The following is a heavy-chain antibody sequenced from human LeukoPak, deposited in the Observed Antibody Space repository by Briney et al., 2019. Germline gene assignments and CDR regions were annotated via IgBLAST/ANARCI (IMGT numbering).Heavy chain of an antibody. Sequence: ASAKVSCKXSGYAFTSYYMHWVRQAPGQGLEGMGIINPSGGSTSYAQKFQGRVTMTRDTSTSTVYMELSSLRSEDTAVYYCATQRTEYFQHWGQGTLVTVSS. V-gene: IGHV1-46*01. CDR1: GYAFTSYY. CDR2: INPSGGST. CDR3: ATQRTEYFQH. J-gene: IGHJ1*01.